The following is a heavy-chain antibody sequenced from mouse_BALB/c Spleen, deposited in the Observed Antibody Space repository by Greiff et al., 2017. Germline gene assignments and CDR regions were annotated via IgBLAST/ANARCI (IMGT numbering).Heavy chain of an antibody. D-gene: IGHD2-10*02. CDR1: GFTFSSYT. CDR3: TRDREYGNYGGFAY. Sequence: EVMLVESGGGLVKPGGSLKLSCAASGFTFSSYTMSWVRQTPEKRLEWVATISSGGSYTYYPDSVKGRFTISRDNAKNTLYLQMSSLKSEDTAMYYCTRDREYGNYGGFAYWGQGTLVTVSA. CDR2: ISSGGSYT. V-gene: IGHV5-6-4*01. J-gene: IGHJ3*01.